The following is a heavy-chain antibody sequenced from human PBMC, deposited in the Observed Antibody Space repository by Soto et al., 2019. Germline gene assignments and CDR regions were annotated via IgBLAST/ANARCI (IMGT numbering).Heavy chain of an antibody. CDR1: GYSFTSYW. J-gene: IGHJ4*02. CDR3: ARLQAAAGDNDLTFDY. Sequence: LGESLKISCEGSGYSFTSYWISWVRQMPGKGLRWMGRIDPSDPYTNYSPSFQAHVTISADKSISTAYLQWSSLKASDTAMYYCARLQAAAGDNDLTFDYWGQGTLVTVSS. V-gene: IGHV5-10-1*01. D-gene: IGHD6-13*01. CDR2: IDPSDPYT.